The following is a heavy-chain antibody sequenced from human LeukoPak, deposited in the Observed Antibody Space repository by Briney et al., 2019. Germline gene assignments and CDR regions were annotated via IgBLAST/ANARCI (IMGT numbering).Heavy chain of an antibody. CDR1: GFTFSSYA. CDR2: ISGSGGST. J-gene: IGHJ1*01. Sequence: PGGSLRLSCAVSGFTFSSYAMSWVRQAPGKGLEWVSAISGSGGSTYYADSVKGRLTISRDNSKNTLYLQMNSLRAEDTAVYYCAKGLSLGYCSSTSCSEYFQHWGQGTLVTVSS. V-gene: IGHV3-23*01. D-gene: IGHD2-2*01. CDR3: AKGLSLGYCSSTSCSEYFQH.